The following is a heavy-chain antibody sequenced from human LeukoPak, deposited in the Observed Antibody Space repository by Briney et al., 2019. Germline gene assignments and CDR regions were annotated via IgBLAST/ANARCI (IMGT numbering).Heavy chain of an antibody. J-gene: IGHJ4*02. D-gene: IGHD2-8*01. CDR1: GYRFASYY. CDR3: ARDGAAGTKSRPFDY. V-gene: IGHV1-46*01. CDR2: INPSGGST. Sequence: ASVKVSSTASGYRFASYYLHWVRQAPGQGLEWMGVINPSGGSTTYGQKFQGRVTMTRDTSTLTVYIELSSLRSDDTAMYYCARDGAAGTKSRPFDYWGQGGLVTVSS.